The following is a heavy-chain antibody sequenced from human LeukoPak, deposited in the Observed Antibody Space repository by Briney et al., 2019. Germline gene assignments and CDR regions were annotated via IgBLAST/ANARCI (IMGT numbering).Heavy chain of an antibody. J-gene: IGHJ4*02. D-gene: IGHD4-23*01. CDR2: ISYDGTNK. CDR1: GFTFSTYG. CDR3: AKPVGGYYFDY. V-gene: IGHV3-30*18. Sequence: GGSLRLSCAGSGFTFSTYGMHWVRQAPGKGLEWVAIISYDGTNKNYADSVKGRFTISRDNSKNTLYLQLNSLRAEDTAVYFCAKPVGGYYFDYWGQGTLVTVSS.